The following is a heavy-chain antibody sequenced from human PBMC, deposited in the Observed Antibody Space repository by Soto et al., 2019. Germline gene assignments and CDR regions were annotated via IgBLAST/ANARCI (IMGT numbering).Heavy chain of an antibody. Sequence: GGSLRLSCTASGFTFSSYAMSWVRQAPGKGLEWVSAISGSGGNTYYADSVKGRFTISRDNSKNTLYLQMNSLRAEETAIYYCAKGVGDGNDYYDFWGQGSLVTVSS. J-gene: IGHJ4*02. CDR2: ISGSGGNT. CDR1: GFTFSSYA. CDR3: AKGVGDGNDYYDF. V-gene: IGHV3-23*01. D-gene: IGHD3-16*01.